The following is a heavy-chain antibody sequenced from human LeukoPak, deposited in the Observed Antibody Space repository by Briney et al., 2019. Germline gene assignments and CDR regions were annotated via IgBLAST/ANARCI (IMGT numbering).Heavy chain of an antibody. J-gene: IGHJ6*02. V-gene: IGHV3-23*01. CDR3: AKFSPTPLLNYYYYGIDV. Sequence: GGSLRLSCAASGFTFSTFAMSWVRQAPGTGLEWVSCFSGSGASTYYADSVKGRFTIYRDNSKNTLYLQMNSLRAEDTAVYYCAKFSPTPLLNYYYYGIDVWGQANSLTVSS. CDR1: GFTFSTFA. CDR2: FSGSGAST.